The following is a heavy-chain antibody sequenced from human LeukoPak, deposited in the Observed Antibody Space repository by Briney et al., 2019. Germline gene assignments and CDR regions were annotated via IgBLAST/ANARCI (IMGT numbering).Heavy chain of an antibody. CDR3: AKFSEEMATIPYYYYGMDV. V-gene: IGHV3-15*01. CDR1: GFTFSNAW. D-gene: IGHD5-24*01. Sequence: GGSLRLSCAASGFTFSNAWMSWVRQAPGKGLEWVGRIKSKTDGGTTDYAAPVKGRFTISRDDSKNTLYLQMNSLRAEDTAVYYCAKFSEEMATIPYYYYGMDVWGQGTTVTVSS. CDR2: IKSKTDGGTT. J-gene: IGHJ6*02.